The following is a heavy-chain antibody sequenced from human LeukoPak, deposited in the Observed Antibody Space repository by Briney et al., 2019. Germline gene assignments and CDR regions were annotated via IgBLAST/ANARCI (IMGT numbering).Heavy chain of an antibody. Sequence: TGGSLRLSCAASGFTFSSYAMSWVRQAPGKGLEWVSAISGSGGSTYYADSVKGRFTISRDNSKNTLYLQMNSLRAEDTAVYYCAKGQTAIRTLDYWGQGTLVTVSS. CDR2: ISGSGGST. V-gene: IGHV3-23*01. CDR3: AKGQTAIRTLDY. J-gene: IGHJ4*02. CDR1: GFTFSSYA. D-gene: IGHD2-21*02.